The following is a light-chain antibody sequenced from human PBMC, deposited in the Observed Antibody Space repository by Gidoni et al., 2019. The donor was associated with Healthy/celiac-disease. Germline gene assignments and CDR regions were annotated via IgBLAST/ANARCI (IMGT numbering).Light chain of an antibody. V-gene: IGKV4-1*01. CDR3: QQYYGTPIT. CDR2: WAS. J-gene: IGKJ5*01. Sequence: DIVMTQSPDSLAVSLGERATINCKYSQSILYSSNNKNYLAWYQQKPGQPPKLLIYWASTRESGVPDRFSGSGSGTDFTLTISSLPAEDVAVYYCQQYYGTPITFGQGTRLEIK. CDR1: QSILYSSNNKNY.